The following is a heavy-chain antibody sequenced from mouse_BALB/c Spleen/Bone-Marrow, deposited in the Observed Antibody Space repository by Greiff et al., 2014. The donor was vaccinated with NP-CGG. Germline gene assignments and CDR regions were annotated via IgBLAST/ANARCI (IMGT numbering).Heavy chain of an antibody. CDR3: ARHHRYAYYFDY. J-gene: IGHJ2*01. Sequence: VQLQQSGSVLVRPGTSVKLSCKASGYTFTSSWIHWARQRPGQGLEWIGEIHPNSGNTNNNEKFKGKATLTIDTSSSTAYVDLSSLTSEDSAVYYCARHHRYAYYFDYWGQGTTLTVSS. CDR1: GYTFTSSW. D-gene: IGHD2-14*01. V-gene: IGHV1S130*01. CDR2: IHPNSGNT.